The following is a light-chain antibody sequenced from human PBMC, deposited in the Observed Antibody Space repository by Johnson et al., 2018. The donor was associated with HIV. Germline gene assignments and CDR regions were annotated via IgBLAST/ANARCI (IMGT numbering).Light chain of an antibody. V-gene: IGLV1-51*01. Sequence: QSVLTQPPSVSAAPGQKVTISCSGSSSNIGTNYVSWYQHLPGTAPKLLIYDNNKRPSGIPDRFSGSKSGTSATLGITGLQTGDEADYYCGTWDSSLSAPGYVFGSGTKVTVL. CDR2: DNN. J-gene: IGLJ1*01. CDR3: GTWDSSLSAPGYV. CDR1: SSNIGTNY.